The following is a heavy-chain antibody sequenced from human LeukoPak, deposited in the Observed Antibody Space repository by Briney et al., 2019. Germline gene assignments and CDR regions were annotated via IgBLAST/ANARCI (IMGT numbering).Heavy chain of an antibody. Sequence: SETLSLTCTVSGGSISSSSYYWGWIRQPPGKGLEWIGSIYYSGSTYYNPFLKSRVTISVDTSKNQFSLKLSSVTAADTAVYYCARHVDYYDSSGYSACFDYWGQGTLVTVSS. J-gene: IGHJ4*02. V-gene: IGHV4-39*01. CDR1: GGSISSSSYY. CDR2: IYYSGST. D-gene: IGHD3-22*01. CDR3: ARHVDYYDSSGYSACFDY.